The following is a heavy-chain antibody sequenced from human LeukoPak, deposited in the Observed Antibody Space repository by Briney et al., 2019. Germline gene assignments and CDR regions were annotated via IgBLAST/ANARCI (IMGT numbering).Heavy chain of an antibody. CDR2: IYYSGST. J-gene: IGHJ2*01. D-gene: IGHD6-13*01. Sequence: PSETLSLTCTVSGGSSRSYYWSWIRQPPRKGLEWIGYIYYSGSTNYNASLKSRVTISVDTSKNQFSLKLSCVTAADTAVYYCARVYYSNSYDYWYFDLWGRGTLVTVSS. CDR3: ARVYYSNSYDYWYFDL. V-gene: IGHV4-59*12. CDR1: GGSSRSYY.